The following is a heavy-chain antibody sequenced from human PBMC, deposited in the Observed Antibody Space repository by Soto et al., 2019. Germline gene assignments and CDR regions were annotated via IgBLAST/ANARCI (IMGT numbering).Heavy chain of an antibody. CDR2: MYHSGST. V-gene: IGHV4-30-2*01. J-gene: IGHJ4*02. CDR1: GGSISSGGYS. D-gene: IGHD3-3*01. CDR3: SRVGGAPNDFDY. Sequence: SETLSLTCAVSGGSISSGGYSWSWIRQPPGKGLEWIGYMYHSGSTYYNPSLKSRVTISIDRSKNQFSLKLSSVTAADTAVYYCSRVGGAPNDFDYRAQRTPVPVSS.